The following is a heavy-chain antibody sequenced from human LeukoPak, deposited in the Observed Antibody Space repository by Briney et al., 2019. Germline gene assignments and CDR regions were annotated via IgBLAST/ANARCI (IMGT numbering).Heavy chain of an antibody. J-gene: IGHJ6*02. CDR1: GFTFSSYA. Sequence: GGSLRLSGAASGFTFSSYARSWVRQAPGKGLEWVSAISGSGGSTYYADSVKGRFTISRDNSKNTLYLQMNSLRAEDTAVYYCAKDRWELLPPKGMDVWGQGTTVTVSS. D-gene: IGHD1-26*01. V-gene: IGHV3-23*01. CDR2: ISGSGGST. CDR3: AKDRWELLPPKGMDV.